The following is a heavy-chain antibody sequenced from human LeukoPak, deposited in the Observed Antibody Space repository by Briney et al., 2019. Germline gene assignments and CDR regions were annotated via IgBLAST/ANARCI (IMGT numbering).Heavy chain of an antibody. D-gene: IGHD3-9*01. CDR3: ARDGYDILTGYYFDY. V-gene: IGHV1-2*02. CDR1: GYTFTGYY. Sequence: ASVKVSCKASGYTFTGYYMHWVRQAPGQGLEWMGWINPNSGGTNYAQEFQGRVTMTRDTSISTAYMELSRLRSDDTAVYYCARDGYDILTGYYFDYWGQGTLVTVSS. J-gene: IGHJ4*02. CDR2: INPNSGGT.